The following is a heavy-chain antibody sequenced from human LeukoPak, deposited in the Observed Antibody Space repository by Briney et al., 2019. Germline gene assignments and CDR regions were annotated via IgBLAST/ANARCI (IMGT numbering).Heavy chain of an antibody. J-gene: IGHJ4*02. V-gene: IGHV3-7*01. CDR2: IDQDGNEA. CDR3: TSGMIEYDY. D-gene: IGHD2-21*01. CDR1: ELRFIDYW. Sequence: GGSLRLSCVASELRFIDYWMSWVRQAPGKGLEWVANIDQDGNEAYYVDSVKGRFTISRDNAKNSLFLQMNRLRPEDTALYYCTSGMIEYDYWGQGTPVTVSS.